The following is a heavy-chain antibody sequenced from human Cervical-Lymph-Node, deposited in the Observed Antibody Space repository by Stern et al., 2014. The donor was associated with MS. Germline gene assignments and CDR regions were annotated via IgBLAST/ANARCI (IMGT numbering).Heavy chain of an antibody. Sequence: VQLVQSGPEVKKPGASVRVPCKASGYTFTMFGLSWVRQAPGQGLGWMGWISPYTSNTNIAEKFEGRVALTTDTSADTAYMELRNLKSDDTAVYYCARVDYYESSGFFMYWGQGTLVTVSS. CDR3: ARVDYYESSGFFMY. CDR1: GYTFTMFG. V-gene: IGHV1-18*01. CDR2: ISPYTSNT. J-gene: IGHJ4*02. D-gene: IGHD3-22*01.